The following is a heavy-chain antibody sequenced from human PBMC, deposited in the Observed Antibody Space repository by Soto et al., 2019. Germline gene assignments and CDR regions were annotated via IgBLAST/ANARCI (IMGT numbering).Heavy chain of an antibody. CDR1: GGSISSGDYY. J-gene: IGHJ3*02. D-gene: IGHD1-7*01. CDR3: ARELELRVAYDAFDI. V-gene: IGHV4-30-4*01. Sequence: PSETLSLTCTVSGGSISSGDYYWSWIRQPPGKGLEWIGYIYYSGSTYYNPSLKSRVTISVDTSKNQFSLKLSSVTAADTAVYYCARELELRVAYDAFDIWGQGTMVTVS. CDR2: IYYSGST.